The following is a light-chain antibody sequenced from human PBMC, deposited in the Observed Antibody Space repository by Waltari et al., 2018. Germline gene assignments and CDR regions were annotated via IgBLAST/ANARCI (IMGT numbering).Light chain of an antibody. J-gene: IGLJ1*01. CDR1: SSDVGSHDF. Sequence: QSALTQPPSASGSPGQSVTISCTGTSSDVGSHDFVSWYQQFPGKAPKLIIWEVSRRPSGFPDRFSGAKSGNTASLTCSGLQAEDEADYYFSSYGGINNSPYVFGTGTKVTV. CDR3: SSYGGINNSPYV. CDR2: EVS. V-gene: IGLV2-8*01.